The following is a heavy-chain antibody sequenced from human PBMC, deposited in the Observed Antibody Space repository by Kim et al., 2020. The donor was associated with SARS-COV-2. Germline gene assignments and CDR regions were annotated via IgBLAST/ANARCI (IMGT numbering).Heavy chain of an antibody. J-gene: IGHJ4*02. CDR2: IKSNTDGGTT. Sequence: GGSLRLSCVGSGFTFSNVWMNWVRQSPGKGLEWVGRIKSNTDGGTTDFAAAVTGRFIISRDDSKNTVFLDMNSLKTEDTAVYFCTRSNGDYSGGFHFWGQGTLVTVSS. CDR1: GFTFSNVW. CDR3: TRSNGDYSGGFHF. V-gene: IGHV3-15*01. D-gene: IGHD4-17*01.